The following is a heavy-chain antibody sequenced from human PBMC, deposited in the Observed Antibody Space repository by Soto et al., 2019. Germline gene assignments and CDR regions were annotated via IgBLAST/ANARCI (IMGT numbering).Heavy chain of an antibody. V-gene: IGHV3-30*18. CDR3: AQDAEDIVVVGGGCFDY. CDR1: GFTFGSYG. D-gene: IGHD2-15*01. J-gene: IGHJ4*02. Sequence: QVQLVESGGGVVQPGRSLRLSCAASGFTFGSYGMHWVRQAPGKGLEWVAGISYDGSNKDYADSVKGRFTISRDNSKNTLYLQMNRLRAEDTAVYYCAQDAEDIVVVGGGCFDYWGQGTLGNVSS. CDR2: ISYDGSNK.